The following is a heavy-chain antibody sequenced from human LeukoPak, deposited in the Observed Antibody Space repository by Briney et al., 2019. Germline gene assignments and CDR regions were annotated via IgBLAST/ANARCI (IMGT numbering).Heavy chain of an antibody. CDR1: GGSISSYY. CDR2: IYYSGST. J-gene: IGHJ6*02. CDR3: ARGGYSYGYRGNYYYYYGMDV. V-gene: IGHV4-59*01. Sequence: TSETLSLTCTVSGGSISSYYWSWIRQPPGKGLEWIGYIYYSGSTNYNPSLKSRVTISVDTSKNQFSLKLSSVTAADTAVYYCARGGYSYGYRGNYYYYYGMDVWGQGTTVTVSS. D-gene: IGHD5-18*01.